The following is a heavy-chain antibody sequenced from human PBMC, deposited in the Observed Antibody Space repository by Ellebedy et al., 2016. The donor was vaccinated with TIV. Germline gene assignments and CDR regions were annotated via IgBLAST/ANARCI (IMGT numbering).Heavy chain of an antibody. Sequence: GESLKISXAASGFTFSDYSMNWVRQAPGKGLEWVANIKQDGSEKYYVDSVKGRFTISRDNAKNSLYLQMNSLRAEDTAVYYCARDHWFGELLDLNWFDHWGQGTLVTVSS. CDR3: ARDHWFGELLDLNWFDH. J-gene: IGHJ5*02. CDR1: GFTFSDYS. D-gene: IGHD3-10*01. V-gene: IGHV3-7*01. CDR2: IKQDGSEK.